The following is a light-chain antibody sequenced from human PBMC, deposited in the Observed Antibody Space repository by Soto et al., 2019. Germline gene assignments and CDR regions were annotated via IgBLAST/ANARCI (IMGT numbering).Light chain of an antibody. CDR3: QHYNSYSEA. CDR2: AAS. V-gene: IGKV1-39*01. J-gene: IGKJ1*01. Sequence: DIQMTQSPSSLSASVGDRVTIACRASQTISTYLNWYQQKPGQAPILLIYAASDLQSGVPSRFSGSGSGTDFALTISSLQPDDFATYYCQHYNSYSEAFGQGTKVDIK. CDR1: QTISTY.